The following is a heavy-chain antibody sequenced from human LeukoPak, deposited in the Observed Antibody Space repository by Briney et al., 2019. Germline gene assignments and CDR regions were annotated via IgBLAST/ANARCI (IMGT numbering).Heavy chain of an antibody. CDR2: IIAYNGNT. J-gene: IGHJ4*02. CDR3: AGGGPDFWSNFDY. D-gene: IGHD3-3*01. V-gene: IGHV1-18*01. Sequence: WIIAYNGNTNYAQQLQGRVTMTTDTSTSTAYMELRSLRSDDTAVYYCAGGGPDFWSNFDYWGQGTLVTVSS.